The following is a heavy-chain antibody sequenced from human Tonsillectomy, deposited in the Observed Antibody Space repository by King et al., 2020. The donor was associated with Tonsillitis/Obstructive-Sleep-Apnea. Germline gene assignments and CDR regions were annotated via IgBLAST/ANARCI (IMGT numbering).Heavy chain of an antibody. CDR3: ARGGGYSYGAMGY. CDR1: GFTFSSYW. CDR2: INSDGSST. Sequence: VQLVESGGGLVQPGGSLRLSCAASGFTFSSYWMHWVRQAPGKGLVWVSRINSDGSSTSYADSGKGRFTISRDNAKNTLYLQMNSLRAEDTAVYYCARGGGYSYGAMGYWGQGTLVTVSS. J-gene: IGHJ4*02. D-gene: IGHD5-18*01. V-gene: IGHV3-74*01.